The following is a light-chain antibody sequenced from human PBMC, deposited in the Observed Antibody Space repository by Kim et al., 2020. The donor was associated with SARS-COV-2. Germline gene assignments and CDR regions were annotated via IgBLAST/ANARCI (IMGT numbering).Light chain of an antibody. Sequence: GSPAERATLSGRASRYISSSLAWYQQKPGQPPRLLIHGASTRATGIPARFSGSGSGTDFTLTISSLQFEDSAVYYCQHYYNWPRTFGQGTKVDIK. J-gene: IGKJ1*01. CDR3: QHYYNWPRT. CDR1: RYISSS. CDR2: GAS. V-gene: IGKV3D-15*01.